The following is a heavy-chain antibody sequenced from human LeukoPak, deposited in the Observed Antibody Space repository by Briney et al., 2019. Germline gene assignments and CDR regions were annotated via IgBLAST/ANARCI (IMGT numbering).Heavy chain of an antibody. CDR2: IYSGGST. CDR1: GFTVSSNY. J-gene: IGHJ4*02. CDR3: ARNLLTQYVGLFDY. Sequence: GGSLRLSCAASGFTVSSNYMSWVRQAPGKGLEWVSVIYSGGSTYYADSVKGRFTISRDNSKNTLYLQMNSLRGEDTAVYYCARNLLTQYVGLFDYWGQGTLVTVSS. V-gene: IGHV3-66*02. D-gene: IGHD1-14*01.